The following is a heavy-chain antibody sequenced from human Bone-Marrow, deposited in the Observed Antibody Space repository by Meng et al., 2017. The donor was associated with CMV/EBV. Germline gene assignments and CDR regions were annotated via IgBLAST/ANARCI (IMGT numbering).Heavy chain of an antibody. V-gene: IGHV3-9*01. CDR2: ISWNSGSI. CDR1: GFTFDDYA. J-gene: IGHJ4*02. Sequence: SLKISCAASGFTFDDYAMHWVRQAPGKGLEWVSGISWNSGSIGYADSVKGRFTISRDNAKNSLYLQMNSLRAEDTALYYCAKGSRGELPTYFDSWGQGTLVTVSS. D-gene: IGHD1-26*01. CDR3: AKGSRGELPTYFDS.